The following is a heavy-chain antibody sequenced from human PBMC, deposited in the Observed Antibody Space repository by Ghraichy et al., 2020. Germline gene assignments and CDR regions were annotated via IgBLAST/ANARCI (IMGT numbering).Heavy chain of an antibody. Sequence: SVKVSCKASGGTFKNYAFSWVRRAPGQGLEWMGVITPLFGTSQYTQKFQGGVTITPDESTRTTYMELSSLRSEDTAVYYCARTPNSCIGGACANFYYYYGFDVWGQGTTSPFSS. CDR2: ITPLFGTS. D-gene: IGHD2-15*01. V-gene: IGHV1-69*13. J-gene: IGHJ6*02. CDR1: GGTFKNYA. CDR3: ARTPNSCIGGACANFYYYYGFDV.